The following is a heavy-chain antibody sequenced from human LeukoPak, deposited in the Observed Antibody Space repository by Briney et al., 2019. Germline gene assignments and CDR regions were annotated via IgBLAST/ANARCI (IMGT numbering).Heavy chain of an antibody. J-gene: IGHJ4*02. CDR3: AGGSGDY. Sequence: GGSLMLSCAASGFTFSRYALHWVGQAPGKGLEWVAAISYDGSNKYYADSVKGRFTISRDNSNNTLYLQMNSLRAEHTAVYYCAGGSGDYWGQGTLVTVSS. D-gene: IGHD6-19*01. V-gene: IGHV3-30-3*01. CDR2: ISYDGSNK. CDR1: GFTFSRYA.